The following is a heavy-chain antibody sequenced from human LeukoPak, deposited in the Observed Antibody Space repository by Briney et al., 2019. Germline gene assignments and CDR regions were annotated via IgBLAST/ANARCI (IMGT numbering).Heavy chain of an antibody. CDR3: AKGGAFDWLEYYFDY. D-gene: IGHD3-9*01. J-gene: IGHJ4*02. V-gene: IGHV3-23*01. CDR1: GFTFSSYA. Sequence: GGSLRLSWAASGFTFSSYAMSWVRQAPVKGLEWVSAISGSGGSTYYADSAKGRFTISRDNSKNTLYLQMNSLRAEDTAVYYCAKGGAFDWLEYYFDYWGQGTLVTVSS. CDR2: ISGSGGST.